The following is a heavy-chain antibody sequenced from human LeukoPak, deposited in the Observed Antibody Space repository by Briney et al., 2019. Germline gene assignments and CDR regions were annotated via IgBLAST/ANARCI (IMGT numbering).Heavy chain of an antibody. CDR2: IDWDDDK. CDR1: GFSLSTSGMR. D-gene: IGHD3-10*01. V-gene: IGHV2-70*04. Sequence: SGPALVKPTQTLTLTCTFSGFSLSTSGMRVSWIRQPPGKALEWLARIDWDDDKFYSTSLKTRLTISKDTSKNQVVLTMTNMDPADTATYYCARSYYYGSGSYVYYYGMDVWGKGTTVTVSS. J-gene: IGHJ6*04. CDR3: ARSYYYGSGSYVYYYGMDV.